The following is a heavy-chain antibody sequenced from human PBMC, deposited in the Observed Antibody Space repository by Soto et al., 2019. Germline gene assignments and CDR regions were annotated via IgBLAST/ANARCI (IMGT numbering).Heavy chain of an antibody. CDR1: GFTVSTKY. V-gene: IGHV3-66*01. Sequence: SLRLSCSASGFTVSTKYMSWVRQAPGKGLEWVSVIYSGGSTFYADSVRGRFTISRDNSKNTVNLQMNSLRAEDTAVYYCARDPWAADYWGQETLVTVSS. D-gene: IGHD3-16*01. CDR3: ARDPWAADY. J-gene: IGHJ4*02. CDR2: IYSGGST.